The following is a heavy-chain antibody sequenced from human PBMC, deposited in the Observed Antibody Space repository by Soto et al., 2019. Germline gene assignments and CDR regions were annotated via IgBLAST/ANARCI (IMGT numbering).Heavy chain of an antibody. Sequence: GGSLRLSCAASGFTFSSYAMHWVRQAPGKGLEWVAVISYDGSNKYYADSVKGRFTISRDNSKNTLYLQMNSLRAEDTAVYYCARDPSTYYYDSSGYYPWFDPWGQGTLVTVSS. CDR1: GFTFSSYA. V-gene: IGHV3-30-3*01. CDR2: ISYDGSNK. J-gene: IGHJ5*02. CDR3: ARDPSTYYYDSSGYYPWFDP. D-gene: IGHD3-22*01.